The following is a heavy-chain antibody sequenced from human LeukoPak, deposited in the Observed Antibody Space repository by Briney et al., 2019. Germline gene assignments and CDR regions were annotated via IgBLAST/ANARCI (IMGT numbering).Heavy chain of an antibody. D-gene: IGHD2-15*01. Sequence: GGSLRLSCAASGFTFSSYTRNWVRQAPGKGLEWVSSISSSGTYIYSADSLKGRFTISRDNVKNSLYLQMNSLRAEDTAVYYCARDEVMVASSPSYWFFALWGRGTLVTVSS. CDR1: GFTFSSYT. CDR2: ISSSGTYI. J-gene: IGHJ2*01. CDR3: ARDEVMVASSPSYWFFAL. V-gene: IGHV3-21*01.